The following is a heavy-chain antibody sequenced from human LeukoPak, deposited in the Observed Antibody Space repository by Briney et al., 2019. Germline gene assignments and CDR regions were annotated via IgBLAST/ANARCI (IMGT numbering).Heavy chain of an antibody. V-gene: IGHV4-39*01. CDR3: ARHGALTVTRGWFDP. D-gene: IGHD4-17*01. J-gene: IGHJ5*02. Sequence: WVRQPPGKGLEWIGNIYYSGSTYYNLSLESRVTISVDTSKNQFSLKLSSVTAADTAVYYCARHGALTVTRGWFDPWGQGTLVTVSS. CDR2: IYYSGST.